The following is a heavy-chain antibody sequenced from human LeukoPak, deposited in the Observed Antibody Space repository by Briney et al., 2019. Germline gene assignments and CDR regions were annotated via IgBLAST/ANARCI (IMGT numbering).Heavy chain of an antibody. V-gene: IGHV3-53*04. J-gene: IGHJ4*02. CDR1: GFTVSSNY. D-gene: IGHD6-6*01. CDR3: ARGPGSSDDY. CDR2: IHSGGST. Sequence: PGGSLRLSCAASGFTVSSNYMSWVRQAPGKGLEWVSVIHSGGSTYYADSVKGRFTTSRHNSKNTLYLQMNSLRAEDTAVYYCARGPGSSDDYWGQGTLVTVSS.